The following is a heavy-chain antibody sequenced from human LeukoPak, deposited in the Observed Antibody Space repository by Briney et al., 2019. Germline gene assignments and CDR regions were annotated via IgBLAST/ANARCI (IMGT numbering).Heavy chain of an antibody. CDR2: IIPIFGTA. Sequence: GASVKVSCKASGGTFSSYAISWVRQAPGQGLEWMGGIIPIFGTANYAQKFQGRVTITADKSTSTAYMELNRLESDDTAIYYCARTDNRYDSRLLLNWGQGTQIIVSS. CDR1: GGTFSSYA. D-gene: IGHD3-22*01. CDR3: ARTDNRYDSRLLLN. V-gene: IGHV1-69*06. J-gene: IGHJ4*02.